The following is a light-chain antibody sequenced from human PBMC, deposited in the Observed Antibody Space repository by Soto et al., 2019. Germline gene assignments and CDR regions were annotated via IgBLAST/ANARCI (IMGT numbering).Light chain of an antibody. CDR1: QSVSSN. V-gene: IGKV3-15*01. CDR3: QHYNNWPLT. J-gene: IGKJ4*01. CDR2: GAS. Sequence: EIVMTQSPDTLSVSPGQGATLSCRASQSVSSNLAWYQQKRGQAPRLLLYGASTRATGIPARFSGSGSGTEFTLTISSLQSEDFAIYYCQHYNNWPLTFGGGTKVDIK.